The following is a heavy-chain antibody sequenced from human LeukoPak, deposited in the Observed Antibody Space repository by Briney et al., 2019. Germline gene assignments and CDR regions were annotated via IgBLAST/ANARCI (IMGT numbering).Heavy chain of an antibody. CDR3: AELGITMIGGV. V-gene: IGHV3-48*03. J-gene: IGHJ6*04. D-gene: IGHD3-10*02. CDR1: GFTFRSYE. CDR2: INSSGSTI. Sequence: GGSLRLSCAASGFTFRSYEMNWVRQAPGKGLEWVSYINSSGSTIYYADSVKGRFTISRDNAKNSLYLQMNSLRAEDTAVYYCAELGITMIGGVWGKGTTVTISS.